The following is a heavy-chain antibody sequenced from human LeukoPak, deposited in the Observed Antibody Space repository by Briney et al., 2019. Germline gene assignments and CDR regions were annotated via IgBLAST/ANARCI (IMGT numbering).Heavy chain of an antibody. CDR1: GGPISSYY. V-gene: IGHV4-59*01. J-gene: IGHJ3*02. Sequence: SEILSLTCIVSGGPISSYYWSWIRQPPGKGLEWIGYISYSGSINYNPSLKSRVTISVDTSKNQFSLKLSSVTAADTAVYYCARYSYSGSDAFDIWGQGTMVTVSS. CDR3: ARYSYSGSDAFDI. CDR2: ISYSGSI. D-gene: IGHD1-26*01.